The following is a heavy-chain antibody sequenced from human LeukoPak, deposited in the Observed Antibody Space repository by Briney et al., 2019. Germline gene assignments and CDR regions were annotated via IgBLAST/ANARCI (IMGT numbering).Heavy chain of an antibody. CDR3: ARYSSGWYLGYFNY. CDR1: GFTFDDYG. Sequence: GGPLRLSCAASGFTFDDYGMSWVRQAPGKGLEWVSGINWNGGSTGYADSVKGRFTISRDNAKNSLYLHMNSLRAEDTALYYCARYSSGWYLGYFNYWGQGTLVTVSS. J-gene: IGHJ4*02. CDR2: INWNGGST. V-gene: IGHV3-20*04. D-gene: IGHD6-19*01.